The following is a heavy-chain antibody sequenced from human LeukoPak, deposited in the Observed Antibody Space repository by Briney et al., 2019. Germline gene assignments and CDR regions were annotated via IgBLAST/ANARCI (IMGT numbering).Heavy chain of an antibody. V-gene: IGHV1-2*02. CDR1: EYTFTGYY. CDR3: ARVIYYDSSGYYNHIDY. Sequence: ASVKVSCKASEYTFTGYYMHWVRQAPGQGLEWMGWINPNSGGTNYAQKFQGRVTMTRDTSISTAYMELSRLRSDDTAVYYCARVIYYDSSGYYNHIDYWGQGTLVTVSS. J-gene: IGHJ4*02. D-gene: IGHD3-22*01. CDR2: INPNSGGT.